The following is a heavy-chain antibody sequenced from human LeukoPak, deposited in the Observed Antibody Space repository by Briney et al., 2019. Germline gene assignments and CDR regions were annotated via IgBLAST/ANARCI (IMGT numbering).Heavy chain of an antibody. J-gene: IGHJ4*02. D-gene: IGHD6-19*01. CDR1: GFTFSDHY. CDR2: ISTSGSTT. CDR3: ARIIAVAGPDFDY. Sequence: GGSLRLSCAASGFTFSDHYMSWIRQAPGKGLEWVSYISTSGSTTSYADSVKGRFTISRDNAKNSLYLQMDSLRGEDTAVYYCARIIAVAGPDFDYWGQGTLVTVSS. V-gene: IGHV3-11*01.